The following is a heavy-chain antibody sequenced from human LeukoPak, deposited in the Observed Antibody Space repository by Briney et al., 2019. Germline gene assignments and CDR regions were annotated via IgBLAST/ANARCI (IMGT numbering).Heavy chain of an antibody. CDR1: GGSISSSSYY. J-gene: IGHJ5*02. CDR3: ARDGTGTTYDWFDP. V-gene: IGHV4-39*07. D-gene: IGHD1-1*01. CDR2: IYYSGST. Sequence: ASETLSLTCTVSGGSISSSSYYWGWIRQPPGMGLEWIGSIYYSGSTYYNPSLKSRVTISVDTSKNQFSLKLSSVTAADTAVYYCARDGTGTTYDWFDPWGQGTLVTVSS.